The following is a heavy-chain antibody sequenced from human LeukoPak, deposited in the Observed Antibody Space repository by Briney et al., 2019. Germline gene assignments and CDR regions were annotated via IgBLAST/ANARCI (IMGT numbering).Heavy chain of an antibody. D-gene: IGHD3-10*01. J-gene: IGHJ4*02. CDR2: ISSSDSTI. CDR3: AKRMVRGNTFDY. V-gene: IGHV3-11*01. Sequence: GGSLRLSCAASGFTFSDYYMSWIRQAPGKGLEWVSYISSSDSTIYYADSVKGRFTISRDNAKNSLYLQMNSLRAEDTAVYYCAKRMVRGNTFDYWGQGTLVTVSS. CDR1: GFTFSDYY.